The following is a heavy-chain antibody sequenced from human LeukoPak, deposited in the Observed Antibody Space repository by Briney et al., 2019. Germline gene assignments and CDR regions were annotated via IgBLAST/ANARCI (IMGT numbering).Heavy chain of an antibody. J-gene: IGHJ2*01. CDR1: GFTFSSYA. Sequence: PGGSLRLSCAASGFTFSSYAMTWVRQAPGKGLEWVSGISSSGGTTYHADSVKGRFTISRDNSKNTLYLQMNSLRAEDTAVYYCVRKASYYDCSEDGYFDLWGRGTLVTVSS. V-gene: IGHV3-23*01. CDR3: VRKASYYDCSEDGYFDL. CDR2: ISSSGGTT. D-gene: IGHD3-22*01.